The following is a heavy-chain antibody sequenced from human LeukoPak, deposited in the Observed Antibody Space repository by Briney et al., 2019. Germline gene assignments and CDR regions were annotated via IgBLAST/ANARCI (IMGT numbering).Heavy chain of an antibody. CDR3: ARLSTSVAGGDH. CDR1: GFSFSTSW. D-gene: IGHD6-19*01. CDR2: IKKDGSEE. J-gene: IGHJ4*02. V-gene: IGHV3-7*01. Sequence: GGSLRLSCTASGFSFSTSWMSWVRQTPGKGLQWVANIKKDGSEEYYVDSVKTRFTISRDNAKNSLYLQLNSLIVEDTAVYYCARLSTSVAGGDHWGQGTLVTVSS.